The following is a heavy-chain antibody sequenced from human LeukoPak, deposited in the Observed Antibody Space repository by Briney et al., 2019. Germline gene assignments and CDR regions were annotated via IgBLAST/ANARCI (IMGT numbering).Heavy chain of an antibody. CDR2: INAGNGNT. Sequence: GASVKVSCKASGYTFTSYAMHWVRQAPGQRLEWMGWINAGNGNTKYSQKFQGRVTITRDTSASTAYMELSSLRSEDTAVYYCAKAHPPPLYFDGPGWFDPWGQGTLATVSS. CDR1: GYTFTSYA. CDR3: AKAHPPPLYFDGPGWFDP. D-gene: IGHD3-9*01. J-gene: IGHJ5*02. V-gene: IGHV1-3*01.